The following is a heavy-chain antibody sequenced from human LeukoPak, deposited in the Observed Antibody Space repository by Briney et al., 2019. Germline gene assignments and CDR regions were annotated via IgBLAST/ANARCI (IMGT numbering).Heavy chain of an antibody. Sequence: GGSLRLSCAASGFAFSRHGIHWVRQAPGKGLEWVAFIPYDGSNKFYADSVKGRFTISRDNSKNTLYLQMNSLRAEDTAVYYCARGSRYCSGGSCYLNWFDPWGQGTLVTVSS. CDR1: GFAFSRHG. V-gene: IGHV3-30*02. CDR3: ARGSRYCSGGSCYLNWFDP. CDR2: IPYDGSNK. D-gene: IGHD2-15*01. J-gene: IGHJ5*02.